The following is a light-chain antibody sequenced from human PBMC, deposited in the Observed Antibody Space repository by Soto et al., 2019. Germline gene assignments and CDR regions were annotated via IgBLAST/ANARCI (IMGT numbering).Light chain of an antibody. CDR3: ASFRSGTILV. CDR1: RSDIGDSNF. Sequence: QSALTQPASVSGSPGQSVTISCTGPRSDIGDSNFISWYQHSPGKAPRLLIYEVNNRPSGVSRRFSGSKAGNTASLTISGLLEDDEADYFCASFRSGTILVLGSGTKVTVL. J-gene: IGLJ1*01. CDR2: EVN. V-gene: IGLV2-14*01.